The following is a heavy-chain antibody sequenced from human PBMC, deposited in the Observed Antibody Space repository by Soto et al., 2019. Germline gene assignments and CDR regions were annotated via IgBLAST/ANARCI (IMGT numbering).Heavy chain of an antibody. CDR1: GFTFSSYA. J-gene: IGHJ6*02. CDR2: ISYDGSNK. CDR3: ARATSSSWYSDYYYGMDV. V-gene: IGHV3-30-3*01. Sequence: QVQLVESGGGVVQPGRSLRLSCAASGFTFSSYAMHWVRQASGKGLEWVAVISYDGSNKYYADSVKGRFTISRDNSKNTLYLQMNSLRAEDTAVYYCARATSSSWYSDYYYGMDVWGQGTTVTVSS. D-gene: IGHD6-13*01.